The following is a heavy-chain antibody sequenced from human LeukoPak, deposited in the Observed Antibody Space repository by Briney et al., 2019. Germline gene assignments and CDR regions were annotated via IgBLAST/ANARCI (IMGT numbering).Heavy chain of an antibody. CDR2: IRNKAYGGTT. CDR3: TRDPGDYGSPLDY. J-gene: IGHJ4*02. V-gene: IGHV3-49*04. CDR1: GFIVSNSY. Sequence: GSLRLSCAASGFIVSNSYMSWVRQAPGKGLEWVGFIRNKAYGGTTEFAASVKGRFTISRDDPKSIAYLQLNSLKIEDTAMYYCTRDPGDYGSPLDYWGQGTLVTVSS. D-gene: IGHD4-17*01.